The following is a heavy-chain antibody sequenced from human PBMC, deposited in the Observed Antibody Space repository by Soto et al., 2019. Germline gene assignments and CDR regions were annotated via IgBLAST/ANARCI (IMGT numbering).Heavy chain of an antibody. CDR2: IKSKTDGGTT. Sequence: GGSLRLSCAASGFTFSNAWMSWVRQAPGKGLEWVGRIKSKTDGGTTDYAAPVKGRFTISRDDSKNTLYLQMNSLKTEDTAVYYCTTDNWNYRPLSHYWGQGTLVIVSS. CDR3: TTDNWNYRPLSHY. CDR1: GFTFSNAW. D-gene: IGHD1-7*01. V-gene: IGHV3-15*01. J-gene: IGHJ4*02.